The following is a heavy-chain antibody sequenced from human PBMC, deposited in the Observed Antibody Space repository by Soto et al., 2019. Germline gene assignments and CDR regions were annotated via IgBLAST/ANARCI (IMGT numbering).Heavy chain of an antibody. CDR2: IYWDDDK. V-gene: IGHV2-5*02. CDR1: GFSLSTSGVG. D-gene: IGHD2-15*01. CDR3: AYLPCSGGSCYWFSFSGMDV. Sequence: QITLKESGPTLVKPTQTLTLTCTFSGFSLSTSGVGVAWIRQPPGKALEWLALIYWDDDKRYRPSLESRLTITKATPKTQVGLTRTNMASVDTATDYCAYLPCSGGSCYWFSFSGMDVWGQGTRVTVSS. J-gene: IGHJ6*02.